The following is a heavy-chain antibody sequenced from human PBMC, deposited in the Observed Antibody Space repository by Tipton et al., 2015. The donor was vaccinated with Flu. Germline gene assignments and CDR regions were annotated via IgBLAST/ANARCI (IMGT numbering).Heavy chain of an antibody. CDR2: IHYSGSP. Sequence: LRLSCTVSRDSMRSDYFWGWIRQAPGKGLEWIGNIHYSGSPHYNPSLKSRVTISIDTSKNQFSLRLSSVTAADTAVYYCARLRERDCTLGVCYLWYLDLWGRGALVTVSS. CDR1: RDSMRSDYF. CDR3: ARLRERDCTLGVCYLWYLDL. J-gene: IGHJ2*01. V-gene: IGHV4-38-2*02. D-gene: IGHD2-8*01.